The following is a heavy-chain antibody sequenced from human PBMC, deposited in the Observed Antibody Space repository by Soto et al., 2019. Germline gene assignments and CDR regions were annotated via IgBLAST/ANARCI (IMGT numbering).Heavy chain of an antibody. J-gene: IGHJ4*02. V-gene: IGHV4-59*08. CDR1: GGSISSYC. D-gene: IGHD6-13*01. CDR3: ASSIATAGPYYFDY. CDR2: IYYTGTT. Sequence: SETLSLTCTVSGGSISSYCWSWIRQPPGKGLEWIGYIYYTGTTNYNPSLKSRVIISVDTSKNQFSLKLSSVTAADTAVYYCASSIATAGPYYFDYWGQGTLVTVSS.